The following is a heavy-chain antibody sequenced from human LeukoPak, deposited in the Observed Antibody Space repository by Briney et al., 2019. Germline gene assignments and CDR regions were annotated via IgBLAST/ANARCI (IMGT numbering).Heavy chain of an antibody. CDR2: IREDGSEK. Sequence: GGSLRLSCADSGFTFSAYWMSWVRQAPGKGLEWVATIREDGSEKYYVDSVKGRFTISRDNSKNSLYLQMNSLRTEDTAVYYCARPGLGYCSGGTCYDSDYWGQGTLVTVSS. V-gene: IGHV3-7*03. CDR1: GFTFSAYW. J-gene: IGHJ4*02. CDR3: ARPGLGYCSGGTCYDSDY. D-gene: IGHD2-15*01.